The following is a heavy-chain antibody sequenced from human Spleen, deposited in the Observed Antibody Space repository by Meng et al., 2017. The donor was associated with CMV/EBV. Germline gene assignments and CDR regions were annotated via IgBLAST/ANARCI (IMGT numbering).Heavy chain of an antibody. CDR3: ARSITIYRIDV. D-gene: IGHD3-3*01. J-gene: IGHJ6*02. CDR1: DYSFTSYG. V-gene: IGHV1-18*01. CDR2: INTYKGNT. Sequence: SCKTSDYSFTSYGISWLRQAPGQGLEWMGWINTYKGNTNYAQKFQGGVTMTADTSTSTVYMELRGLRFDDTAIYYCARSITIYRIDVWGLGTLVTVSS.